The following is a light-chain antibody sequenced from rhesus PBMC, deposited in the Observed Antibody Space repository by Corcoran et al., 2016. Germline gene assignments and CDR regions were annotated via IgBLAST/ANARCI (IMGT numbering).Light chain of an antibody. CDR1: QGINTY. V-gene: IGKV1-43*02. J-gene: IGKJ2*01. Sequence: DIQMTQSPSSLSASVGDRVTITCRASQGINTYLNWYQQKPGKAPKRLIYKTSSLESGVPSRFSGSGSGTDFTLTSSGLQPEDFATYYCLQYNSDPYSFGQGTKVEIK. CDR3: LQYNSDPYS. CDR2: KTS.